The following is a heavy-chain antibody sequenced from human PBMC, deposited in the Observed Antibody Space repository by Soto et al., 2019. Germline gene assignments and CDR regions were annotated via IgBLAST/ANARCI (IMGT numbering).Heavy chain of an antibody. V-gene: IGHV4-31*02. J-gene: IGHJ6*04. Sequence: GGYYWYWIRQHPGEGLEYMGYVYYRGRTSYNPSLKNRISISLDTPQNQVSLKLTSVTAADTAVYYCARFAEAAVRCDSVHSDKDVWGNGTYVTVAA. CDR3: ARFAEAAVRCDSVHSDKDV. CDR1: GGYY. D-gene: IGHD6-13*01. CDR2: VYYRGRT.